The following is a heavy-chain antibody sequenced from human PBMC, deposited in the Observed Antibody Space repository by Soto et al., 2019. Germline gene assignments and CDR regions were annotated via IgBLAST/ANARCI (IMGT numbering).Heavy chain of an antibody. J-gene: IGHJ6*02. Sequence: SETLSLTCTVSGGSISSYYWSWIRQPPGKGLEWIGYIYYSGSTNYNPSLKSRVTISVDTSKNQFSLKLGSVTAADTAVYYCARGGIAAAGTSSYYYYGMDVWGQGTTVTVSS. CDR1: GGSISSYY. V-gene: IGHV4-59*01. CDR3: ARGGIAAAGTSSYYYYGMDV. D-gene: IGHD6-13*01. CDR2: IYYSGST.